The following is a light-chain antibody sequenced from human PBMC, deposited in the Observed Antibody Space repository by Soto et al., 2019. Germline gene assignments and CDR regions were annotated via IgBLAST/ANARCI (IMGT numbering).Light chain of an antibody. CDR2: GAS. V-gene: IGKV3D-15*01. Sequence: EGVMTQSPGTLSLSPGEGATLSCRASQSVSSFLAWYHQIPGQAPRLLIYGASTRATGVPARFSGSGSGTEFTLTISSLQSEDFGLYYCQQYKTWPPLFGPGTKVDIK. CDR3: QQYKTWPPL. J-gene: IGKJ3*01. CDR1: QSVSSF.